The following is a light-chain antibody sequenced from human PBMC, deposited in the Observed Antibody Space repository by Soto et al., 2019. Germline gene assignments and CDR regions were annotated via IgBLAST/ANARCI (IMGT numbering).Light chain of an antibody. CDR2: AVS. CDR1: SSDVGGYNY. CDR3: SSYTSSSTPHYV. J-gene: IGLJ1*01. V-gene: IGLV2-14*01. Sequence: QSALTQPASVSGSPGQSITISCTGTSSDVGGYNYVSWYQQHPGKAPKLMIYAVSHRPSGVSNRFSGSKSGNTASLTISGRQAEDEADYYCSSYTSSSTPHYVFGTGTKLTVL.